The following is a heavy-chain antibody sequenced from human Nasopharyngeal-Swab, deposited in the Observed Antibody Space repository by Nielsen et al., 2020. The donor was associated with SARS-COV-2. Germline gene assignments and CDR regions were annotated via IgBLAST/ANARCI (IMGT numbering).Heavy chain of an antibody. Sequence: GESLKISCAASGFTFSDHYMDWVRQAPGKGLEWVGRTSNKANSYTTEYAASVKGRFTISRDDSKNSLYLQMNSLKTEDTAVYYCARASRTTVTTNDAFDIWGQGTMVTVSS. J-gene: IGHJ3*02. CDR2: TSNKANSYTT. CDR1: GFTFSDHY. CDR3: ARASRTTVTTNDAFDI. D-gene: IGHD4-11*01. V-gene: IGHV3-72*01.